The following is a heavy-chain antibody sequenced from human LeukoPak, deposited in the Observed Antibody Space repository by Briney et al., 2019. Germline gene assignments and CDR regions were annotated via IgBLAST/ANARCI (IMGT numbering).Heavy chain of an antibody. Sequence: GGSLRLSCAASGFTFSNAWMSWVRQAPGKGLEWVGRIKSKTDGGTTDYAAPVKGRFTISRDDSKNTLYLQMNSLKTEDTAVYYCTTDRYCSGGSCRYYFDYWGRGTLVTVSS. J-gene: IGHJ4*02. D-gene: IGHD2-15*01. CDR2: IKSKTDGGTT. CDR3: TTDRYCSGGSCRYYFDY. CDR1: GFTFSNAW. V-gene: IGHV3-15*01.